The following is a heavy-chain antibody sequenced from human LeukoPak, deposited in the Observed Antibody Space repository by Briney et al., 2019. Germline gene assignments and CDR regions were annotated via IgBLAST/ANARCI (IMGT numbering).Heavy chain of an antibody. CDR3: ARDYGDYYFDY. V-gene: IGHV3-48*02. Sequence: PGGSLRLSCAASGFTFSSYSMNWVRQAPGKGLEWVSYISSSSTIYYADSVKGRFTISRDNAKNSLYLQMNSLRDEDTAVCYCARDYGDYYFDYWGQGTLVTVSS. J-gene: IGHJ4*02. D-gene: IGHD4-17*01. CDR1: GFTFSSYS. CDR2: ISSSSTI.